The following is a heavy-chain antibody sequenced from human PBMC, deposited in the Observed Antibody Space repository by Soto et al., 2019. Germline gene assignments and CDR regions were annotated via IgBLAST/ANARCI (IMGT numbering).Heavy chain of an antibody. CDR3: TRELGY. CDR1: GFTFNSHT. V-gene: IGHV3-48*04. CDR2: ISDSSSTI. J-gene: IGHJ4*02. Sequence: EVQLVESGGGLVQPGESLRLSCAASGFTFNSHTMNWVRQAPGKGLEWLSYISDSSSTIYYADSVKGRFTISRDNAKNSLYLQMNSLRAEDTAVYYCTRELGYWGQGTLVTVSA.